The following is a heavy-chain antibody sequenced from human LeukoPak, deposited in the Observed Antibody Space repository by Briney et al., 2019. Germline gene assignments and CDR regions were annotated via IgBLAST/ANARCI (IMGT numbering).Heavy chain of an antibody. CDR3: ARQGYSGHSQGAADY. CDR2: ISAYNGNT. V-gene: IGHV1-18*01. J-gene: IGHJ4*02. D-gene: IGHD4-23*01. CDR1: GYTFTSYG. Sequence: ASVKVSCKASGYTFTSYGINWVRQAPGQGLEWMGWISAYNGNTNYAQKFQGRVTMTTDTSTSTAHMELRSLTSDDTAVYYCARQGYSGHSQGAADYWGQGTLVTVSS.